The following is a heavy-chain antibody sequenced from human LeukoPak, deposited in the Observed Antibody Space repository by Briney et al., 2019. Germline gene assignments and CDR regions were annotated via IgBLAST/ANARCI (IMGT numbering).Heavy chain of an antibody. Sequence: GGSLRLSCAASGFTISSNYMNWVRQAPGKGLEWVSVISTGGSAYYANSVKGRFTFSRDYSKNTLYLQMNSLRAEDTAVYYCARVSGYSGYDTLDYWGQGTLVTVSS. CDR3: ARVSGYSGYDTLDY. V-gene: IGHV3-66*01. J-gene: IGHJ4*02. D-gene: IGHD5-12*01. CDR1: GFTISSNY. CDR2: ISTGGSA.